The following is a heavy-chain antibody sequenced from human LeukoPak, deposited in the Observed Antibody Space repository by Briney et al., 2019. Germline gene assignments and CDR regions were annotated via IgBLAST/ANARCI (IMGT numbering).Heavy chain of an antibody. CDR2: IIPIFGTA. Sequence: ASVKVSCKASGGTFSSYAISWVRQAPGQGLEWMGGIIPIFGTANYAQKFQGRVTITTDESTSTAYMELSSLRSEDTAVYYCARGSGSQHAPLFDYWGQGTLVTVSS. D-gene: IGHD1-26*01. V-gene: IGHV1-69*05. J-gene: IGHJ4*02. CDR1: GGTFSSYA. CDR3: ARGSGSQHAPLFDY.